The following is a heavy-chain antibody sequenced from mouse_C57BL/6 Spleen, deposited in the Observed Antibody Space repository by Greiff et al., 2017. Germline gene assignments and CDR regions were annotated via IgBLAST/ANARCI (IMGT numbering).Heavy chain of an antibody. CDR1: GYSFTGYY. V-gene: IGHV1-42*01. CDR2: INPSTGGT. D-gene: IGHD1-1*01. CDR3: ARSTTVVAPFDY. J-gene: IGHJ2*01. Sequence: EVQLQQSGPELVKPGASVKISCKASGYSFTGYYMNWVKQSPEKSLEWIGEINPSTGGTTYNQKFKAKATLTVDKSSSTAYMQLKSLTSEDSAVYYCARSTTVVAPFDYWGKGTTLTVSS.